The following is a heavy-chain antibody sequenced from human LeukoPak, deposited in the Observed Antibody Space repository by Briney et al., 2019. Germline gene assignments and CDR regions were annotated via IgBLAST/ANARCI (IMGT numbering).Heavy chain of an antibody. J-gene: IGHJ5*02. D-gene: IGHD3-22*01. CDR2: IYHSGST. Sequence: SETLSLTCTVSGGSISSSSYYWGWIRQPPGKGLEWIGSIYHSGSTYYNPSLKSRVTISVDTSKNQFSLKLSSVTAADTAVYYCARGGLQDSSGYYWFDPWGQGTLVTVSS. CDR1: GGSISSSSYY. CDR3: ARGGLQDSSGYYWFDP. V-gene: IGHV4-39*07.